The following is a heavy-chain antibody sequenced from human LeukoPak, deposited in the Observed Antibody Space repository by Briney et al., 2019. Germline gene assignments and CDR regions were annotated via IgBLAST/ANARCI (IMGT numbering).Heavy chain of an antibody. Sequence: PGGSLRLSCADSGFTFRSDAMHWVRQAPGKGLEWVAVIAYDATIKHYADSVKGRFTISRDNSKNMLFLQMDSLRGDDTAVYYCARGLRRGDYFDSWGQGILVTVSS. V-gene: IGHV3-30-3*01. CDR1: GFTFRSDA. CDR2: IAYDATIK. CDR3: ARGLRRGDYFDS. J-gene: IGHJ4*02.